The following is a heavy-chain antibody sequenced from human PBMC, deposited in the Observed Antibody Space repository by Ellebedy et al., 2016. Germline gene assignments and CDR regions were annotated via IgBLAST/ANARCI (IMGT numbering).Heavy chain of an antibody. D-gene: IGHD3-9*01. V-gene: IGHV4-39*01. CDR1: GGSLISGSSH. CDR3: VGLRYFDWLYIWFDP. Sequence: SETLSLTCTVSGGSLISGSSHWGWIRQPPGRGLEWIASMYHGGRPISNPSLQSRVAMAVDTSKRQFSLTLSSVTAADTAVYYCVGLRYFDWLYIWFDPWGQGALVTVSS. CDR2: MYHGGRP. J-gene: IGHJ5*02.